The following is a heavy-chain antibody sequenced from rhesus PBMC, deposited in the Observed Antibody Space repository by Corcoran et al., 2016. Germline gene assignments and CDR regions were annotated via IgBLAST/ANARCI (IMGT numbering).Heavy chain of an antibody. Sequence: QVQLQESGPGLVKPSETLSLTCAVSGYSITSGYYWGWIRTPPGKGLEWSGHISRSGSNYLNPSLKRRVTLSVDTSKNQFALKLNSVTAADTAVYFCGRRGIAAAGTYVDSWGQGVLVTVSS. CDR2: ISRSGSN. D-gene: IGHD6-31*01. J-gene: IGHJ4*01. CDR3: GRRGIAAAGTYVDS. CDR1: GYSITSGYY. V-gene: IGHV4S14*01.